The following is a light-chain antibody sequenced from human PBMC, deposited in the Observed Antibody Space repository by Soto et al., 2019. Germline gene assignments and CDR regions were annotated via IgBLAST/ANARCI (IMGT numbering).Light chain of an antibody. Sequence: ELVLTQPPATLSLSPGESATLSCRASQSVRSYLAWYQKKPGQAPRLLIYETSNRATGVPARCSGSGSGTDIALTISSLEAADLAVYYCQERSLWTITFGGGTNVEIK. CDR1: QSVRSY. CDR2: ETS. CDR3: QERSLWTIT. J-gene: IGKJ4*01. V-gene: IGKV3-11*01.